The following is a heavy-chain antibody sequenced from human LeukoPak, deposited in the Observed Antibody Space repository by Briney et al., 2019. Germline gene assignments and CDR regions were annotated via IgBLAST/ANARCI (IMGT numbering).Heavy chain of an antibody. V-gene: IGHV4-34*08. J-gene: IGHJ4*02. Sequence: PGGSLRLSCAASGFTFSSYAMHWVRQPPGKGLEWIGEINNSGSTNYNPSLKSRVTISVDTSKNQFSLKLSSVTAADTAVYYCAKSRGYNYGSWDQYFDYWGQGTLVTVSS. CDR1: GFTFSSYA. CDR3: AKSRGYNYGSWDQYFDY. D-gene: IGHD5-18*01. CDR2: INNSGST.